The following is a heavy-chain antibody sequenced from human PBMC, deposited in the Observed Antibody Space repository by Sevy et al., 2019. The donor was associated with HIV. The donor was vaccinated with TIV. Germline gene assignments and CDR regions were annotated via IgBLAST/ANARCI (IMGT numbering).Heavy chain of an antibody. J-gene: IGHJ6*02. CDR2: IRSQTFGGTT. V-gene: IGHV3-49*03. CDR3: TRVRGTISPYYYFGMDV. Sequence: GGSLRLSCTASGFKFGDYAMSWLRQAPGKGLEWVGFIRSQTFGGTTEYAASVKDRFAISRDDSRSIAYLQMDSLTTVDTAIYFCTRVRGTISPYYYFGMDVWGQGTTVTVSS. D-gene: IGHD3-16*01. CDR1: GFKFGDYA.